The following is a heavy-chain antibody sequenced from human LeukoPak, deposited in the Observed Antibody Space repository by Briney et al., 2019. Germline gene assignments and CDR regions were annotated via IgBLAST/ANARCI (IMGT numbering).Heavy chain of an antibody. CDR3: ARDSFSSGYYYGDY. V-gene: IGHV3-15*01. Sequence: GGSLRLSCAASGFTFSSSWMNWVRQAPGKGLEWVGRIKSKTDGGTTDYPAPVKGRFTIPRDDSKTTLYLQMNSLRAEDTAVYYCARDSFSSGYYYGDYWGQGTLVTVSS. J-gene: IGHJ4*02. D-gene: IGHD3-22*01. CDR1: GFTFSSSW. CDR2: IKSKTDGGTT.